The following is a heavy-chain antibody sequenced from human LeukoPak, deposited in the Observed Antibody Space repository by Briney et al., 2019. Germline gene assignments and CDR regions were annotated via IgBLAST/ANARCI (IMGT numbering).Heavy chain of an antibody. J-gene: IGHJ4*02. CDR1: GFTFSSYA. D-gene: IGHD2-2*01. V-gene: IGHV3-23*01. CDR2: ISGSGGST. Sequence: GGSLRLSCAASGFTFSSYAMSWVRQAPGKGLEWVSAISGSGGSTYYADSEKGRFTISRDNSKNTLYLQMNSLRAEDTAVYYCAKDSMKYQLLTSANFDYWGQGTLVTVSS. CDR3: AKDSMKYQLLTSANFDY.